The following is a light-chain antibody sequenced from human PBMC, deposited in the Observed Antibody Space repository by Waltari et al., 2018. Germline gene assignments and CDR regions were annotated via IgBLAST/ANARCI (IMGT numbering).Light chain of an antibody. CDR1: SSDVGGYKY. CDR2: DVS. CDR3: SSYTSNNVVV. V-gene: IGLV2-14*03. J-gene: IGLJ2*01. Sequence: QSALTQPASVSGSPGQSITISCTGTSSDVGGYKYVSWYQQHPGKAPKLMIYDVSNRPSGVSNRFSSSKSGNTASLTISGLQAEDEADYYCSSYTSNNVVVFGGGTKLTVL.